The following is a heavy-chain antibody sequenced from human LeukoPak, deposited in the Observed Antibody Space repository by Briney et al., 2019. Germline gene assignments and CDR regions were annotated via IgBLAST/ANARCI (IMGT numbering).Heavy chain of an antibody. J-gene: IGHJ5*02. Sequence: GGSLRLSCEASGVTFSSYAMSWVRQAPGKGLEWVSAISGSGGSTYYADSAKGRFTISRDNSKNTLYLQMNSLRAEDTAVYYCAKWVLWRGENWFDPWGQGTLVTVSS. V-gene: IGHV3-23*01. D-gene: IGHD3-3*01. CDR1: GVTFSSYA. CDR2: ISGSGGST. CDR3: AKWVLWRGENWFDP.